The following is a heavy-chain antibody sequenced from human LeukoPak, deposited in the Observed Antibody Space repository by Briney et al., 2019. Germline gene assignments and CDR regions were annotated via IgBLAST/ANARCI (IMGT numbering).Heavy chain of an antibody. CDR3: ASGSYYVRLDC. Sequence: PSETLSLTCAVYGGSFSGYYWSWIRQPPGKGLEWIGEINHSGSTNYNPSLKSRVTISVDTSKNQFSLKLSSVTAADTAVYYCASGSYYVRLDCWGQGTLVTVSS. V-gene: IGHV4-34*01. D-gene: IGHD1-26*01. J-gene: IGHJ4*02. CDR1: GGSFSGYY. CDR2: INHSGST.